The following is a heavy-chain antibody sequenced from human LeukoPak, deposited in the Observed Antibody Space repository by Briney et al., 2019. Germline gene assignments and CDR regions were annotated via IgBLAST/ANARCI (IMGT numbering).Heavy chain of an antibody. J-gene: IGHJ5*02. V-gene: IGHV1-2*02. Sequence: ASVKVSCDASEYTFTGYYMHWVRQDPGQGLEWMGWINPNSGGTNYAQKFQGRVTMTRDTSISTAYMELSRLRSDDTAVYYCAREYFRNWFDPWGQGTLVTVSS. CDR1: EYTFTGYY. CDR2: INPNSGGT. CDR3: AREYFRNWFDP. D-gene: IGHD3-9*01.